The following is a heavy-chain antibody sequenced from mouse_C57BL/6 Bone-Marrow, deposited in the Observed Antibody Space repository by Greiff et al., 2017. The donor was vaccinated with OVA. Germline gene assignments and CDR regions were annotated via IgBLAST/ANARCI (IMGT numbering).Heavy chain of an antibody. CDR3: ARSERSSTEVAPYAMDY. CDR2: INPNYGTT. Sequence: VQLQQSGPELVKPGASVKISCKASGYSFTDYNMNWVKQSNGKSLEWIGVINPNYGTTSYNQKFKGKATLTVDQSSSTAYMQLNSLTSEDSAVYYCARSERSSTEVAPYAMDYWGQGTSVTVSS. D-gene: IGHD1-1*01. V-gene: IGHV1-39*01. J-gene: IGHJ4*01. CDR1: GYSFTDYN.